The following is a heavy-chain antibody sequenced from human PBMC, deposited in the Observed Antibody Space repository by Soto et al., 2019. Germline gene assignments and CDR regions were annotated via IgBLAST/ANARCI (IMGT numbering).Heavy chain of an antibody. D-gene: IGHD4-17*01. J-gene: IGHJ4*02. CDR1: GGSITGGGYC. CDR2: IFHDEST. CDR3: ARAYGGNSNYFDY. Sequence: QLQLQESGSGLVKPSQSLSLTCDVSGGSITGGGYCWSWVRQPPGKGLEWIGYIFHDESTYYNPSIKSRVAISVDWSKNQFSLKLTSVTAADTAIYYCARAYGGNSNYFDYWGQGTPVTVSS. V-gene: IGHV4-30-2*01.